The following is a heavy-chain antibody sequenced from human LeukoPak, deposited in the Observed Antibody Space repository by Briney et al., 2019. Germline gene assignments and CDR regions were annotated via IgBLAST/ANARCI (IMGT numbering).Heavy chain of an antibody. J-gene: IGHJ3*02. CDR1: GFTFSSYS. CDR2: ISSSSSYI. CDR3: ARARTSSGLQPLGAFDI. V-gene: IGHV3-21*01. D-gene: IGHD6-19*01. Sequence: GGSLRLSCAASGFTFSSYSMNWVRQAPGKGLEWVSSISSSSSYIYYADSVKGRFTISRDNAKNSLYLQMNSLRAEDTAVYYCARARTSSGLQPLGAFDIWGQGTMVTVSS.